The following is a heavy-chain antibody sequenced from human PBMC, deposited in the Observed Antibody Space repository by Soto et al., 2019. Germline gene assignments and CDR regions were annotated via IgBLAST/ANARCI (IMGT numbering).Heavy chain of an antibody. D-gene: IGHD2-15*01. J-gene: IGHJ6*02. Sequence: PGGSLRLSCTASGFTFGDYAMSWFRQAPGKGLEWVGFIRSKAYGGTTEYAASVKGRFTISRDDSKSIAYLQMNSLKTEDTAVYYCTIYCSGGSCYYDYYYGMDVWGQGTTVTVSS. CDR3: TIYCSGGSCYYDYYYGMDV. CDR2: IRSKAYGGTT. CDR1: GFTFGDYA. V-gene: IGHV3-49*03.